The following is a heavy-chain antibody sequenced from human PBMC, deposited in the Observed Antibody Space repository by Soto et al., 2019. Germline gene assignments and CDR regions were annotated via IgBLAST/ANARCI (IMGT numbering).Heavy chain of an antibody. CDR2: INPSGGST. J-gene: IGHJ5*02. V-gene: IGHV1-46*01. D-gene: IGHD3-16*02. CDR1: GYTFTDYY. Sequence: ASVKVSCKASGYTFTDYYIHWVRQAPGQGLEWMGVINPSGGSTNYAQRFQGRVTMTRDTSTSTVYMELSSLRSEDTAVYYCARGVMIAFGGVIVDNWFDPWGQGTLVTVSS. CDR3: ARGVMIAFGGVIVDNWFDP.